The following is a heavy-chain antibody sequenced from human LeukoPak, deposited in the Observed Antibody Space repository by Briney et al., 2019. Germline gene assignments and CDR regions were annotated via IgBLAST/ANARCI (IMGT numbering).Heavy chain of an antibody. CDR1: GGSISSGDRY. CDR3: ARDSYSYGYGGFDY. CDR2: IYSTGNT. D-gene: IGHD5-18*01. J-gene: IGHJ4*01. Sequence: SQTLSLTCTASGGSISSGDRYWSWIRQSPGKGLEWIGYIYSTGNTSYNPSLKSRVIISVDTSKNQFSLELNSVTAADTAVYYCARDSYSYGYGGFDYWGHGILVTVSS. V-gene: IGHV4-30-4*01.